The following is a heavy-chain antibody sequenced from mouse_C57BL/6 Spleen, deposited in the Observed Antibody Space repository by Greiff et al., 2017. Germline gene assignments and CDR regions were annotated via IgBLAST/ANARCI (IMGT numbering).Heavy chain of an antibody. CDR2: IHPSDSDT. D-gene: IGHD1-1*01. CDR3: AIGFTTVVATRAWFAY. Sequence: QVQLQQPGAELVKPGASVKVSCKASGYTFTSYWMHWVKQRPGQGLEWIGRIHPSDSDTNYNQKFKGKATLTVDKSSSTAYMQLSSLTSEDSAVYYCAIGFTTVVATRAWFAYWGQGTLVTVSA. J-gene: IGHJ3*01. CDR1: GYTFTSYW. V-gene: IGHV1-74*01.